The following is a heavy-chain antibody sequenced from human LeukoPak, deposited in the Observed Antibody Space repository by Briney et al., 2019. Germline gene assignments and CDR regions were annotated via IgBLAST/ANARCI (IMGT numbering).Heavy chain of an antibody. CDR2: VRYDGSNK. CDR3: AKDHALYDFWSGHHTDY. CDR1: GFTFSSYG. J-gene: IGHJ4*02. D-gene: IGHD3-3*01. Sequence: GGSLRLSCAASGFTFSSYGMHWVRQAPGKGLEWVAFVRYDGSNKYYADSVKGRFTISRDNSKNTLYLQMDSLRAEDTAVYYCAKDHALYDFWSGHHTDYWGQGTLVTVSS. V-gene: IGHV3-30*02.